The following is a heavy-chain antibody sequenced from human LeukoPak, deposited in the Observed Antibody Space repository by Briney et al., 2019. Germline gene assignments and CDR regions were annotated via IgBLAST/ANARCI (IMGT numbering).Heavy chain of an antibody. V-gene: IGHV1-69*05. CDR2: IIPIFGTA. D-gene: IGHD2-2*01. CDR1: GGTFSSYA. CDR3: ARGVVVPSDAFDI. Sequence: SVKVSCKASGGTFSSYAIIWVRQAPGQGLEWMGGIIPIFGTANYAQKFQGRVTITTDESTSTAYMELSSLRSEDTAVYYCARGVVVPSDAFDIWGQGTMVTVSS. J-gene: IGHJ3*02.